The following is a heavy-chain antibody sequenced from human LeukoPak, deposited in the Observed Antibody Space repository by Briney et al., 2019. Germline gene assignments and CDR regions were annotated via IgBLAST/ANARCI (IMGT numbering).Heavy chain of an antibody. J-gene: IGHJ4*02. CDR3: ASADSSGVFDY. D-gene: IGHD6-19*01. CDR1: GGSFSGYY. V-gene: IGHV4-34*01. Sequence: SETLSLTCAVYGGSFSGYYWSWIRQPPGKGLEWIGEINHSGSTNYNPSLKSRVTISVDTSKNQFSLKLSSVTAADTAVYYCASADSSGVFDYWGQGTLVTVSS. CDR2: INHSGST.